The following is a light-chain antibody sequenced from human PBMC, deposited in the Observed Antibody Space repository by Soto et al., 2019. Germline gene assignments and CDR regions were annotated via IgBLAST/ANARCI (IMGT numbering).Light chain of an antibody. V-gene: IGLV2-14*01. CDR3: TSYTSDSTNV. J-gene: IGLJ1*01. CDR1: STDVGRYNY. CDR2: DVS. Sequence: QSALTQPASVSGSPGQSITISCTGTSTDVGRYNYVSWYQQHPGKAPKLMVYDVSNRPSWVSNRFSGSKSGITASLTISGLQAEDEADYYCTSYTSDSTNVFGTGTKSPS.